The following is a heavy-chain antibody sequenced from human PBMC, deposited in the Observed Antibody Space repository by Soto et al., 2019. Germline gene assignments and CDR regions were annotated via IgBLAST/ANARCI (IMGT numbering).Heavy chain of an antibody. CDR3: AKDEVLLWFGESPGSLDY. V-gene: IGHV3-23*01. CDR2: ISGSGGST. J-gene: IGHJ4*02. CDR1: GFTFSSYA. D-gene: IGHD3-10*01. Sequence: GGSLRLSCAASGFTFSSYAMSWVRQAPGKGLEWVSAISGSGGSTYYADSVKGRFTISRDNSKNTLYLQMNSLRAEDTAVYYCAKDEVLLWFGESPGSLDYWGQGTLVTVSS.